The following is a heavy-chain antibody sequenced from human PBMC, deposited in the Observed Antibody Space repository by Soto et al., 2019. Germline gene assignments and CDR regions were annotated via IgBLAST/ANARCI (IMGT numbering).Heavy chain of an antibody. J-gene: IGHJ4*02. CDR2: INHSGST. D-gene: IGHD3-22*01. CDR3: ARGSPLASYDSSSYYFDY. Sequence: PSETLSLTCAVYGGSFSGYYWSWIRQPPGKGLEWIGEINHSGSTNYNPSLKSRVTISVDTSKNQFSLKLSSVTAADTAVYYCARGSPLASYDSSSYYFDYWGQGTLVTVSS. V-gene: IGHV4-34*01. CDR1: GGSFSGYY.